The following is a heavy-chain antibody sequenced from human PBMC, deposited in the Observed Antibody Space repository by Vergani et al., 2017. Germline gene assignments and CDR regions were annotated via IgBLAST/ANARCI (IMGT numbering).Heavy chain of an antibody. D-gene: IGHD2-8*01. V-gene: IGHV3-7*01. CDR2: IKQDGREK. Sequence: EVQLVESGGGLVQPGGSLRLSCAASGFMFSNYWMNWVRQAPGKGLEWVANIKQDGREKYYVDSVRGRFTISRDSSKTLYLQMDSLRVEDTAMHFCARGYCTNSICRGKVDSWGQGTLVTVSS. CDR1: GFMFSNYW. J-gene: IGHJ4*02. CDR3: ARGYCTNSICRGKVDS.